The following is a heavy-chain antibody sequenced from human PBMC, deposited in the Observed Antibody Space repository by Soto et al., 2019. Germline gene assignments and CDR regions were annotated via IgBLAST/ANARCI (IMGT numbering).Heavy chain of an antibody. V-gene: IGHV3-7*01. CDR2: IKQDGSEK. CDR3: ARLKRYNWNHYYFDY. D-gene: IGHD1-20*01. CDR1: GFTFSSYW. J-gene: IGHJ4*02. Sequence: EVQLVESGRGLVQPGGSLRLSCAASGFTFSSYWMSWVRQAPGKGLEWVANIKQDGSEKYYVDSVKGRFTISRDNAKNSLYLQMNSLRAEDTAVYYCARLKRYNWNHYYFDYWGQGTLVTVSS.